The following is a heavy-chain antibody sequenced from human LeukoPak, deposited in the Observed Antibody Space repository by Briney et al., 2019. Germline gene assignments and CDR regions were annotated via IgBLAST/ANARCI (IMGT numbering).Heavy chain of an antibody. D-gene: IGHD3-22*01. CDR3: ARGSTYYDSSGQVPFDY. J-gene: IGHJ4*02. CDR2: ISGSSSTI. Sequence: GGSLRLSCAASGFTFSSYSMNWVRQAPGKGLEWGSYISGSSSTIYYADSVKGRFTISRGNGKNTLYLQMNSLRAKDTAVYYCARGSTYYDSSGQVPFDYWGQGTLVTVSS. CDR1: GFTFSSYS. V-gene: IGHV3-48*01.